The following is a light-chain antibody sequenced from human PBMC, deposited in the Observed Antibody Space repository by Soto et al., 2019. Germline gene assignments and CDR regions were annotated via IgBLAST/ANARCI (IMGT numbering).Light chain of an antibody. CDR3: QQRSIT. CDR1: QRVSSY. V-gene: IGKV3-11*01. Sequence: EIVWPQSQATLSLSPGERAPFSCRATQRVSSYLPWYQQKPGQAPRLLIYDASNRATGIPARFSGSGPGTDFTLTISSLEPEDFAVYYCQQRSITFGQGTRLEIK. J-gene: IGKJ5*01. CDR2: DAS.